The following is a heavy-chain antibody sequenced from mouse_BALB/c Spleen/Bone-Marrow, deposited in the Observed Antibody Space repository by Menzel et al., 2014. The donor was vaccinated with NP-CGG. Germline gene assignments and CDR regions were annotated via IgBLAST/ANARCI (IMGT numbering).Heavy chain of an antibody. CDR3: ARSGNFFDY. CDR2: ISSSGRT. D-gene: IGHD1-3*01. V-gene: IGHV3-2*02. J-gene: IGHJ2*01. CDR1: GYSVTSGFA. Sequence: ESGPGLVKPSQSLSLTCTVTGYSVTSGFAWNWIRQFPGNNLEWMGYISSSGRTSYHPSLKGRISITRDTSKNQFFLQLNSVTTEDTATYYCARSGNFFDYWGQGTTLTVSS.